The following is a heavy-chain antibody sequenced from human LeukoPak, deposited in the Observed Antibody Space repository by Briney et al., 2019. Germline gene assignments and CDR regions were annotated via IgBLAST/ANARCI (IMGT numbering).Heavy chain of an antibody. D-gene: IGHD3-10*01. V-gene: IGHV3-7*01. CDR3: ARLLVYNSGGEAFDY. J-gene: IGHJ4*02. CDR1: GFTFSSYE. Sequence: GGSLRLSCAASGFTFSSYEMNWVRQAPGKGLEWVANIKKDGSEKYYVDSVKGRFTISRDNAKNSLYLQMNSLRAEDTAVYYCARLLVYNSGGEAFDYWGPGTLVTVSS. CDR2: IKKDGSEK.